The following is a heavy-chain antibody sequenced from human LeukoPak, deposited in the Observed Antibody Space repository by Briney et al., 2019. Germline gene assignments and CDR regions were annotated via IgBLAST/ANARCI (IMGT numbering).Heavy chain of an antibody. CDR1: GYTFTSYG. CDR2: SSAYNGNT. Sequence: GASVMASCKASGYTFTSYGISWVRQAPGQGLEWMGWSSAYNGNTKYVRKLQGRVTMTTDSSTSTDYMELRSLPSDDTAVYSCARWYCGGGSCYSYYYGMDVWGQGTTVTVSS. CDR3: ARWYCGGGSCYSYYYGMDV. J-gene: IGHJ6*02. V-gene: IGHV1-18*01. D-gene: IGHD2-15*01.